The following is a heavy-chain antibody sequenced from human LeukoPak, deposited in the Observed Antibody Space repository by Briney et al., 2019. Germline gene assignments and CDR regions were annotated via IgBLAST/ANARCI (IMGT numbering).Heavy chain of an antibody. Sequence: GESLKISCKGSGYSFTNYWIGWVRQMPGKGLEWMGSIYPGDSDTRYSPSFQGQVTISADKSISTAYLQWSSLKASDTAIHYCARVYGGPFDYWGQGTLVTFSS. CDR1: GYSFTNYW. CDR3: ARVYGGPFDY. D-gene: IGHD4-23*01. V-gene: IGHV5-51*01. J-gene: IGHJ4*02. CDR2: IYPGDSDT.